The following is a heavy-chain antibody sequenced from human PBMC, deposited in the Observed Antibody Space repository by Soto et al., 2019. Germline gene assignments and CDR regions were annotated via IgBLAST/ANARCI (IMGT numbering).Heavy chain of an antibody. V-gene: IGHV4-39*01. D-gene: IGHD2-15*01. CDR3: APLSVSLSGPYGIHV. Sequence: LETLSLTCSVSGYSVTSSDYYWAWIRQPPGKGLEWIGSMFYSGLTYYNPSLKSRVTLSVDTSKNQFSVRLNSVTAADTAMYYCAPLSVSLSGPYGIHVWGQGTTVTVSS. CDR1: GYSVTSSDYY. J-gene: IGHJ6*02. CDR2: MFYSGLT.